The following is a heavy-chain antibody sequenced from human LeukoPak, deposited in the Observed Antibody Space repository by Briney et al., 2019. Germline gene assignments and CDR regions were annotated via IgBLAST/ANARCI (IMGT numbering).Heavy chain of an antibody. V-gene: IGHV5-51*01. CDR3: ARRSTGLDY. CDR2: IYPGDSDT. Sequence: WEALKISFKGSGYSFTSYWIGWGRPMPGKGLEWMGIIYPGDSDTRYSPSFQGQVTISADKSISTAYLQWSSQKASDTAMYYCARRSTGLDYWGQGTLVTVSS. D-gene: IGHD2-8*02. J-gene: IGHJ4*02. CDR1: GYSFTSYW.